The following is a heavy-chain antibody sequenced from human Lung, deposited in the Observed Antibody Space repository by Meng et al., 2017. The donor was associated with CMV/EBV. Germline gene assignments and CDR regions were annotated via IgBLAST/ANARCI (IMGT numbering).Heavy chain of an antibody. Sequence: GESLKISCAASGFPFDTYGMHWVGQAPGKRLEWVAFIRHDGSNKFYGDSVRGRFTISRDNSKNTLYVQMNSLRVEETAMYYCAKDQLLFGGPKAYFDVWGQGTLVTVPS. V-gene: IGHV3-30*02. J-gene: IGHJ4*02. CDR1: GFPFDTYG. CDR2: IRHDGSNK. D-gene: IGHD3-16*01. CDR3: AKDQLLFGGPKAYFDV.